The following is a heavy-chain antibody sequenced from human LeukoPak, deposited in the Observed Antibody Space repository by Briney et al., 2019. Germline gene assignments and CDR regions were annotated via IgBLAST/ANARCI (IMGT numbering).Heavy chain of an antibody. D-gene: IGHD5-18*01. J-gene: IGHJ4*02. CDR1: GFTFSSYA. Sequence: GGSLRLSCAASGFTFSSYAMHWVRQAPGKGLEWVSGISASGDSTYYADSVKGRFTISRDNSKNTLYLQMNSLRAEDTAVYYCAKDLEYSYGYFDYWGQGTLVTVSS. CDR2: ISASGDST. V-gene: IGHV3-23*01. CDR3: AKDLEYSYGYFDY.